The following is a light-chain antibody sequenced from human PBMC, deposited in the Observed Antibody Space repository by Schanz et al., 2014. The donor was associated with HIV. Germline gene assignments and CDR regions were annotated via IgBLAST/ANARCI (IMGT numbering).Light chain of an antibody. CDR1: QNIGNW. Sequence: DIQMTQSPSTLSASVGDRVTITCRASQNIGNWLAWYQQRPGEAPKLLMYQASTLQSGVPSRFSGSGSGTYFTLTISSLQPEDFATYYCQQPASYPLTFGGGTKVEIK. V-gene: IGKV1-5*03. CDR2: QAS. J-gene: IGKJ4*01. CDR3: QQPASYPLT.